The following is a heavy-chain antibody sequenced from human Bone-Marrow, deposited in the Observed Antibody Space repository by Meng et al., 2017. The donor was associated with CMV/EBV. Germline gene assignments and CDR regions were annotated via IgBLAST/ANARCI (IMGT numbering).Heavy chain of an antibody. CDR1: GYSFTGYY. Sequence: ASVKVSCKTSGYSFTGYYMQWVRQAPGQGLEWMGWIDPNSGDTNIAQRFQGRVTMTRDTSISTAYMELSRLRSDDTAVYYCARDSSMDLGDAFDIWGQGTMVTVSS. CDR3: ARDSSMDLGDAFDI. J-gene: IGHJ3*02. V-gene: IGHV1-2*02. D-gene: IGHD6-13*01. CDR2: IDPNSGDT.